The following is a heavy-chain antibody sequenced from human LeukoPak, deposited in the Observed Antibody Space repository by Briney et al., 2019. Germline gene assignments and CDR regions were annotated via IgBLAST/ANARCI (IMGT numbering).Heavy chain of an antibody. D-gene: IGHD6-19*01. V-gene: IGHV3-74*01. Sequence: GGSLRPSCAASGFTFSSYWMHWVRQAPGKGLVWVSRIYSDGTSTSYADSVKGRFTISRDNAKNTLYLQMNSLRAEDTAVYYCARVGTSDWYVGYYFDYWGQGTLVTVSS. J-gene: IGHJ4*02. CDR2: IYSDGTST. CDR3: ARVGTSDWYVGYYFDY. CDR1: GFTFSSYW.